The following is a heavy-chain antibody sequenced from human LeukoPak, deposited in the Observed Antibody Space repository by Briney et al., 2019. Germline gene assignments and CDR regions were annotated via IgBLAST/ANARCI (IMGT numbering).Heavy chain of an antibody. J-gene: IGHJ4*02. CDR2: ISGSGDST. CDR1: GFTFSSYA. CDR3: AKVLDYYGSGSFDY. Sequence: GGSPRLSCAASGFTFSSYAMAWVRQAPGKGLEWVSSISGSGDSTYYAASVKGRFTISRDNSKDTLYLQMNSLRAEDTAVYYRAKVLDYYGSGSFDYWGQGALVTVSP. V-gene: IGHV3-23*01. D-gene: IGHD3-10*01.